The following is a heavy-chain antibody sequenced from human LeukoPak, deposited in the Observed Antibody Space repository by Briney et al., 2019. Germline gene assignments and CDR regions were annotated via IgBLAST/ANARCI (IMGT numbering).Heavy chain of an antibody. CDR1: GFTFSNYV. CDR3: AKGGSCGGVTCFLPLFDF. V-gene: IGHV3-64*01. CDR2: ISGNGGST. Sequence: GGSLRLSCAASGFTFSNYVLHWVRQAPGKGLEYVSSISGNGGSTYYANSVKGRFTISRDNSKNMLYLQMGSLRPEDMAVYYCAKGGSCGGVTCFLPLFDFWGQGTLVPVSS. D-gene: IGHD2-21*01. J-gene: IGHJ4*02.